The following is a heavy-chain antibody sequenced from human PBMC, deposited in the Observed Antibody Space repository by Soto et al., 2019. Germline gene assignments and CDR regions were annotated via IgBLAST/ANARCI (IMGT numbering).Heavy chain of an antibody. CDR3: ARDGYGSGSYYKAPQIYGMDV. CDR1: GGTFSRYS. J-gene: IGHJ6*02. D-gene: IGHD3-10*01. Sequence: SVKVSCKASGGTFSRYSISWVRQAPVQGLEWMGGIIPIFGTANYAQKFQGRVTITADESTSTAYMELSSLRSEDTAVYYCARDGYGSGSYYKAPQIYGMDVWGQGTTVTVSS. CDR2: IIPIFGTA. V-gene: IGHV1-69*13.